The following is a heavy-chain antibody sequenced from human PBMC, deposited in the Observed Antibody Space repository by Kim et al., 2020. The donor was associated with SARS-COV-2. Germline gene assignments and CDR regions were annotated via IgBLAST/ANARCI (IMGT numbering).Heavy chain of an antibody. CDR2: ISAYNGNT. J-gene: IGHJ4*02. Sequence: ASVKVSCKASGYTFTSYGISWVRQAPGQGLEWMGWISAYNGNTNYAQKLQGRVTMTTDTSTSTAYMELRSLRSDDTAVYYCPRDYDSRGDFDYWGQGTLVTVSS. V-gene: IGHV1-18*01. CDR1: GYTFTSYG. D-gene: IGHD3-22*01. CDR3: PRDYDSRGDFDY.